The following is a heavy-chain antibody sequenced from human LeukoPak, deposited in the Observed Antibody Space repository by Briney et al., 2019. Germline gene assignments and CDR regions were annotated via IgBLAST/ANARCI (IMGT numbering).Heavy chain of an antibody. V-gene: IGHV4-31*03. CDR3: ARRSYSSSFWFDP. CDR2: IYYSGST. CDR1: GGSISSGGYY. D-gene: IGHD6-6*01. J-gene: IGHJ5*02. Sequence: SETLSLTCTVSGGSISSGGYYWSWIRQHPGKGLEWIVYIYYSGSTYYNPSLKSRVTISVDTSKNQFSLKLSSVTAADTAVYYCARRSYSSSFWFDPWGQGTLVTVSS.